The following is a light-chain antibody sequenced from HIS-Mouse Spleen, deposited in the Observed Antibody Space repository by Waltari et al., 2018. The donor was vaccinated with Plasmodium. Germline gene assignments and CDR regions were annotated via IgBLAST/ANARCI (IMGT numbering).Light chain of an antibody. CDR2: AAS. CDR3: QQYYSYLLT. CDR1: QGISSY. V-gene: IGKV1-8*01. Sequence: AIRMTQSPSSFSASTGDRVTSTCRASQGISSYLAWYQKKPGKAPKLLIYAASTLQSGVPSRFSGSGSGTDFTLTISCLQSEDFATYYCQQYYSYLLTFGGGTKVEIK. J-gene: IGKJ4*01.